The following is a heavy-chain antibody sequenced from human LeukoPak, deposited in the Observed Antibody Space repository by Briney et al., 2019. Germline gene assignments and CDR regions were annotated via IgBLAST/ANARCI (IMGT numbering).Heavy chain of an antibody. CDR1: GYTFTSYG. J-gene: IGHJ4*02. CDR3: ARAPRLPPQWPADY. D-gene: IGHD6-19*01. CDR2: ISAYNGNT. V-gene: IGHV1-18*01. Sequence: ASVKVSCKASGYTFTSYGISWVRQAPGQGLEWMGWISAYNGNTNYAQKLQGRVTMTTDTSTSTAYMELRSLRSDDTAVYYCARAPRLPPQWPADYWGQGTLVTVSS.